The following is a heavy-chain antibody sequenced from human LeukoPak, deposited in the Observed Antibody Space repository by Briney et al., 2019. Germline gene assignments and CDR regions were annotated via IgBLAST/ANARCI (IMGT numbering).Heavy chain of an antibody. CDR3: AKAPVTTCSGAYCYPFDY. J-gene: IGHJ4*02. CDR1: GFTLSSYA. Sequence: GGSPRLSCAASGFTLSSYAMSWVRQGPGKGLEWVSAISVSGNTYHADSVKGRFTISRDSSKNTLYLQMNSLRAEDAAVYYCAKAPVTTCSGAYCYPFDYWGQGTLVTVSS. D-gene: IGHD2-15*01. CDR2: ISVSGNT. V-gene: IGHV3-23*01.